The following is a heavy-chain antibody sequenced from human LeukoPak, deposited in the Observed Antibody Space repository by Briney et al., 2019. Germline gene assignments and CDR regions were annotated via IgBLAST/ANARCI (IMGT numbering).Heavy chain of an antibody. V-gene: IGHV1-2*02. CDR3: ARDRHPYSSSWYTIDY. CDR1: GYTFNLKY. D-gene: IGHD6-13*01. J-gene: IGHJ4*02. CDR2: INPNSGGT. Sequence: GASVKVSCKTSGYTFNLKYIHWVRQAPGQGLEWMGWINPNSGGTNYAQKFQGRVTMTRDTSISTAYMELSRLRSDDTAVYYCARDRHPYSSSWYTIDYWGQGTLVTVSS.